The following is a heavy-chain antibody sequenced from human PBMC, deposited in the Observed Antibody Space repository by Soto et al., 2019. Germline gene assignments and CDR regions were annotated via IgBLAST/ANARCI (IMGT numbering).Heavy chain of an antibody. D-gene: IGHD7-27*01. J-gene: IGHJ4*02. CDR3: ARANWYCEY. CDR2: IYYTGST. CDR1: GCSLQKHQ. Sequence: QVQLPESGPRIGKPSEALAPHCPGSGCSLQKHQRSWVRQPPGKGLEWIGYIYYTGSTNYNPSLKSRLTMSVDTSKNQFSLNLSSVTAADTAIYYCARANWYCEYWGQGILVTVSS. V-gene: IGHV4-59*11.